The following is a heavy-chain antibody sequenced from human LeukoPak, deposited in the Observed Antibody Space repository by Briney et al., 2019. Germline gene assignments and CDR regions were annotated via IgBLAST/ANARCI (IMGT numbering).Heavy chain of an antibody. D-gene: IGHD3-3*01. V-gene: IGHV1-2*06. CDR3: ARATIFGGVPDF. J-gene: IGHJ4*02. CDR2: INPNTGGT. CDR1: GYSFSGYY. Sequence: ASVKVSCKASGYSFSGYYIHWVRQAPGQGLEWMGRINPNTGGTNYAQTFQGRVTLTRDTSINTAYMELSGLRSDDTAVFYCARATIFGGVPDFGGQGTLVTVSS.